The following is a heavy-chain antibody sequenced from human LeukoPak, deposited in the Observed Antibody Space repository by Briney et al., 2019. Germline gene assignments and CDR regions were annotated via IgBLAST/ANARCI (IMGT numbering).Heavy chain of an antibody. CDR2: IYYSGST. D-gene: IGHD3-22*01. CDR1: GGSISSYY. J-gene: IGHJ3*02. CDR3: ARHDSSGPYNAFDI. V-gene: IGHV4-39*01. Sequence: PSETLSLTCTVSGGSISSYYWGWIRQPPGKGLEWIGSIYYSGSTYYNPSLKSRVIIPVDTSKNQFSLKLSSGTAADTALYYCARHDSSGPYNAFDIWGQGTMVTVSS.